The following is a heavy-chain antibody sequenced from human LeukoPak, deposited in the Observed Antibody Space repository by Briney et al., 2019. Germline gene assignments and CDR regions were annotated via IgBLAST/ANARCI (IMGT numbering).Heavy chain of an antibody. V-gene: IGHV3-21*01. Sequence: GGSLRLSCAASGFTFSSYSMNWVRQAPGKGLEWVSSISSSSSYIYYADSVKGRFTISRDNAKISLYLQMNSLRAEDTAVYYCARVSSGWYEGFDYWGQGTLVTVSS. CDR2: ISSSSSYI. J-gene: IGHJ4*02. D-gene: IGHD6-19*01. CDR3: ARVSSGWYEGFDY. CDR1: GFTFSSYS.